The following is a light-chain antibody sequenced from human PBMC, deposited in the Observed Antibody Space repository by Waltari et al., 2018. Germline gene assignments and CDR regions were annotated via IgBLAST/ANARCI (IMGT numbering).Light chain of an antibody. V-gene: IGLV2-14*01. Sequence: QSALTQPASVSGSPGQSITISCTGTSSDVGGYNYVSWDQQHPGKAPKLMIYDVSKRPSGVSNRFSGSKSGNTAALTISGLQAEDEAEYYCSSYTSSSTFVFGTGTKV. CDR3: SSYTSSSTFV. CDR2: DVS. CDR1: SSDVGGYNY. J-gene: IGLJ1*01.